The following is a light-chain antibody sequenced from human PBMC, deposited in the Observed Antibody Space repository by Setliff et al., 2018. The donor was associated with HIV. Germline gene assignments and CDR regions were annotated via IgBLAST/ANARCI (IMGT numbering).Light chain of an antibody. CDR2: YDT. Sequence: SYELTQPPSVSVAPGKTARITCGGNNIGSKSVHWYQQKPGQAPVLVIFYDTDRPAGIPERFSGSNSGNTATLTLSRVEAGDEADYYCQAWDSSSAYVFGPGTKVTVL. CDR1: NIGSKS. CDR3: QAWDSSSAYV. V-gene: IGLV3-21*01. J-gene: IGLJ1*01.